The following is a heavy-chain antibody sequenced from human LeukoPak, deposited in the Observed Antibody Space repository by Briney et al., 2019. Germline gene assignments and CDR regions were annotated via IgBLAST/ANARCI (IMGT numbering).Heavy chain of an antibody. CDR1: GGSFSGYY. V-gene: IGHV4-34*01. D-gene: IGHD3-22*01. CDR2: IYYSGST. J-gene: IGHJ4*02. CDR3: ARHTYYDNPFDY. Sequence: PSETLSLTCAVYGGSFSGYYWSWIRQPPGKGLEWIGSIYYSGSTYYNPSLKSRVTISVDTSKNQFSLKLSSVTAADTAVYYCARHTYYDNPFDYWGQGTLVTASS.